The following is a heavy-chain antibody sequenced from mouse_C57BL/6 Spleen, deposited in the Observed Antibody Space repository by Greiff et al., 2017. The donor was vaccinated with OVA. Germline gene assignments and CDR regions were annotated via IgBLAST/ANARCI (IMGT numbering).Heavy chain of an antibody. CDR3: ARSSLRLLFDY. J-gene: IGHJ2*01. CDR2: IYPSDSET. D-gene: IGHD3-2*02. V-gene: IGHV1-61*01. Sequence: QVQLQQPGAELVRPGSSVKLSCKASGYTFTSYWMDWVKQRPGQVLEWIGNIYPSDSETHYNQKFKDKATLTVDKSSSTAYMQLSSLTSEDSAVYYCARSSLRLLFDYWGQGTTLTVSS. CDR1: GYTFTSYW.